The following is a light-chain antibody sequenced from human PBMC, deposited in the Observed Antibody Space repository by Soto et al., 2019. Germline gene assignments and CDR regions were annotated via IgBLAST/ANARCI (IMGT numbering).Light chain of an antibody. Sequence: QSVLTRPPSVSEAPRQRVTISCFGSSSNIGKNAVNWYQQFPGKAPKLLIYYDDLLPSGVSDRFSGSKSGTSASLAISGLQSEDEADYYCATWDDKLNGWLFGGGTKLTVL. V-gene: IGLV1-36*01. J-gene: IGLJ3*02. CDR1: SSNIGKNA. CDR3: ATWDDKLNGWL. CDR2: YDD.